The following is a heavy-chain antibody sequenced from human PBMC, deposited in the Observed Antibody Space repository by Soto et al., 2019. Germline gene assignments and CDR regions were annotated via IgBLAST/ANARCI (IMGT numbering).Heavy chain of an antibody. CDR1: GGVVSSGSYY. Sequence: VQLQQGGAGLLKASETLSLTCSGYGGVVSSGSYYWSWIRQPPGKGLELIGEMSHRGGTPFNPSLKTRGTLSVDTSNKQLSVEMSSVTAADPALYYCARVERGTATTGVDAFDICGPGTMGTVSS. J-gene: IGHJ3*02. CDR3: ARVERGTATTGVDAFDI. V-gene: IGHV4-34*01. D-gene: IGHD1-1*01. CDR2: MSHRGGT.